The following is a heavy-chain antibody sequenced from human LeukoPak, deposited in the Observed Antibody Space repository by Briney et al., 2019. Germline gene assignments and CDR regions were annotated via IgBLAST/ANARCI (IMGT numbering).Heavy chain of an antibody. CDR2: IDHSGST. D-gene: IGHD5-24*01. J-gene: IGHJ2*01. V-gene: IGHV4-4*02. Sequence: SETLSLTCAVSGGSIINSNWWSWVRQPPGKGLEWIGEIDHSGSTGYNPSLKSRVTMSVDRSQNQFSLRLSTVTAADTAVYYCARGLVEVATRYFDLWGRGTLVTVSS. CDR1: GGSIINSNW. CDR3: ARGLVEVATRYFDL.